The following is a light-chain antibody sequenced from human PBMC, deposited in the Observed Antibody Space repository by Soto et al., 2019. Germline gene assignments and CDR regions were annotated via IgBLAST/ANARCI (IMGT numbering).Light chain of an antibody. CDR3: QQRSNWPPT. V-gene: IGKV3D-20*02. CDR1: QSVGSNY. CDR2: GAS. Sequence: EIVLTQSPDTLSLSPGEKATLSCRASQSVGSNYVAWYQHRPGQTPRLLMYGASTRAAGIPDRFSGSGSGTEFTLTISSLEPEDFAVYYCQQRSNWPPTFGQGTKVEIK. J-gene: IGKJ1*01.